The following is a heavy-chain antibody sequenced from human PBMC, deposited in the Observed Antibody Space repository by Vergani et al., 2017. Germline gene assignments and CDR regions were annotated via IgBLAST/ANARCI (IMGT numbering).Heavy chain of an antibody. V-gene: IGHV1-8*01. CDR2: MNPNSGNT. CDR1: GYTFTSYD. CDR3: AIFITMVRGVGDAFDI. J-gene: IGHJ3*02. Sequence: QVQLVQSGAEVKKPGASVKVSCKASGYTFTSYDINWVRQATGQGLEWMGWMNPNSGNTGYAQKFQGRVTMTEDTSTDTAYMELSSLRSEDTAVYYCAIFITMVRGVGDAFDIWGQGTMVTVSS. D-gene: IGHD3-10*01.